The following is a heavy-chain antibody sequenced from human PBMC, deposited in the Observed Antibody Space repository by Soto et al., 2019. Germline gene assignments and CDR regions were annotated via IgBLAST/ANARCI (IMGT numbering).Heavy chain of an antibody. V-gene: IGHV3-33*01. Sequence: QVQLVESGGGVVQPGRSLRLSCAASGFTFSSYGIHWVRQAPGKGLEWVAVIYYDGSNKYYADSVKGRFTISRDNSKNTLYLQMTSLRAEDTAVYYCARGHGVATTMGWFEPWGQGTLVTVSS. CDR3: ARGHGVATTMGWFEP. D-gene: IGHD5-12*01. J-gene: IGHJ5*02. CDR2: IYYDGSNK. CDR1: GFTFSSYG.